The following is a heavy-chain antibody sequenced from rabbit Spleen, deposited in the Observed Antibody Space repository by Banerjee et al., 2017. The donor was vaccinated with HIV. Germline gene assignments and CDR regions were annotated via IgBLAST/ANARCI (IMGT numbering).Heavy chain of an antibody. CDR1: GVSFSDKDV. V-gene: IGHV1S45*01. J-gene: IGHJ4*01. CDR3: ARDLVAVIGWNFNL. CDR2: INIVTGKD. Sequence: EQLEESGGGLVKPEGSLTLTCKASGVSFSDKDVMCWVRQAPGKGLEWIACINIVTGKDVYATWAKGRFTISRTSSTTVTLQMTSLTAADTATYFCARDLVAVIGWNFNLWGQGTLVTVS. D-gene: IGHD1-1*01.